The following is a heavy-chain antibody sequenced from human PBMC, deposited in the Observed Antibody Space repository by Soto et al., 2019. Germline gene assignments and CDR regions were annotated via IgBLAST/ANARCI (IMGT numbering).Heavy chain of an antibody. CDR1: GFSFRDYY. V-gene: IGHV3-11*01. CDR2: ISGSGNTI. CDR3: ARDRLPMVVVVMGWFDP. J-gene: IGHJ5*02. Sequence: QVQLVESGGALVKPGGSLRLSCAASGFSFRDYYMSWIRQAPGKGLEWISYISGSGNTIYYADSVKGRFIISRDNAKNSLFLQMNSLRAHDTAVYYCARDRLPMVVVVMGWFDPWGQGTLVTVSS. D-gene: IGHD3-22*01.